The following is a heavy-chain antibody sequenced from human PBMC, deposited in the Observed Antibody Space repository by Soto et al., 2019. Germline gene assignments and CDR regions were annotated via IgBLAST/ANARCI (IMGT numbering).Heavy chain of an antibody. Sequence: EVQLVESGGGLVQPGGSLRLSCAASGFTVSSFWINWFRQAPGKGLVWVSRINSDGSNTRYADSVKGRFTISRDNAKNTLYLQMNSLRVEDTAVYYCARDLVAKDAFDLWGQGTMVTVSS. CDR3: ARDLVAKDAFDL. CDR2: INSDGSNT. V-gene: IGHV3-74*01. J-gene: IGHJ3*01. CDR1: GFTVSSFW. D-gene: IGHD2-8*02.